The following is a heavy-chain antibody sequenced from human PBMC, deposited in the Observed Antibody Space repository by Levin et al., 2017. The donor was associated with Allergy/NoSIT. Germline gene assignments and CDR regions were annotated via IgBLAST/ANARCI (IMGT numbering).Heavy chain of an antibody. V-gene: IGHV1-18*01. CDR3: AREAVAGTGGGY. Sequence: GGSLRLSCKASGSTFTTYGISWVRQAPGQGLEWMGWISPYNGDTYYAQSLEDRVTMTADTSTSTVYMELRRLTSDDTALYYCAREAVAGTGGGYWGQGTLVTVSS. CDR2: ISPYNGDT. J-gene: IGHJ4*02. D-gene: IGHD6-19*01. CDR1: GSTFTTYG.